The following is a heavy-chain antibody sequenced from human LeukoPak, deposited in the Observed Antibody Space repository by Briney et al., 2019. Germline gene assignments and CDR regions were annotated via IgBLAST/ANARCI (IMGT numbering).Heavy chain of an antibody. Sequence: GTSLRRACEASGLRFDVYGMHWVRQAPGKGLEWVAVLSYDESHRNYSDSVKGRFSIARDNSKNMLYLQMNSLRIEDTAVYYCARDQLGFGELSAIDYWSLEIQVIVSS. CDR3: ARDQLGFGELSAIDY. V-gene: IGHV3-30*04. CDR1: GLRFDVYG. J-gene: IGHJ4*02. D-gene: IGHD3-10*01. CDR2: LSYDESHR.